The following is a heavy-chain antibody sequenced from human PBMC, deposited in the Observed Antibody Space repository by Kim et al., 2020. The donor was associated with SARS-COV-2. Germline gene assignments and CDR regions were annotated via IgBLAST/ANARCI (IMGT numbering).Heavy chain of an antibody. CDR1: GGSFSGYY. CDR3: AREWGRIPKYYYYYYGMDV. CDR2: INHSGST. D-gene: IGHD1-26*01. V-gene: IGHV4-34*01. J-gene: IGHJ6*02. Sequence: SETLSLTCAVYGGSFSGYYWSWIRQPPGKGLEWIGEINHSGSTNYNPSLKSRVTISVDTSKNQFSLKLSSVTAADTAVYYCAREWGRIPKYYYYYYGMDVWGQGTTVTVSS.